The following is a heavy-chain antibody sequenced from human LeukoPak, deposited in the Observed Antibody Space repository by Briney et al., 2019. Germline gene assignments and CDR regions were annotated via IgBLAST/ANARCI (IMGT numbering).Heavy chain of an antibody. D-gene: IGHD5-18*01. CDR1: AFTVSSNY. Sequence: GGSLRLSCAASAFTVSSNYMSWVRQAPGKGLEWVSVIYSGGSTYYADSVKGRFTISRDNSKNTLYLQMNSLRAEDTAVYYCATPLGGYSYGFDYWGQGTLVTVSS. J-gene: IGHJ4*02. V-gene: IGHV3-53*01. CDR3: ATPLGGYSYGFDY. CDR2: IYSGGST.